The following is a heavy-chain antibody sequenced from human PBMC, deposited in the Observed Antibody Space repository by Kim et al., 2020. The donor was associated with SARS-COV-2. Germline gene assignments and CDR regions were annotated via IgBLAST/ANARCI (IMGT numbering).Heavy chain of an antibody. J-gene: IGHJ3*02. V-gene: IGHV4-39*07. CDR1: GGSISSSSYY. Sequence: SETLSLTCTVSGGSISSSSYYWGWIRQPPGKGLEWIGSIYYSGSTYYNPSLKSRVTISVDTSKNQFSLKLSSVTAADTAVYYCARERGLVVVAATGAFDIWGQGTMVTVSS. CDR2: IYYSGST. CDR3: ARERGLVVVAATGAFDI. D-gene: IGHD2-15*01.